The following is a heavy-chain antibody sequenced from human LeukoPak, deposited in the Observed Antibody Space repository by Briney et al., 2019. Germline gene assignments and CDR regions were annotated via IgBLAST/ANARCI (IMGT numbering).Heavy chain of an antibody. CDR3: ARQYYDSGSSSGNWFDP. CDR2: IYPGDSDT. D-gene: IGHD3-10*01. CDR1: GYSFTSYW. Sequence: KNGESLKISCKGSGYSFTSYWIGWVRQMPGKGLEWMGIIYPGDSDTRYSPSFQGQITISADKSISTAYLQWSSLKASDTAMYYCARQYYDSGSSSGNWFDPWGQGTLVTVSS. V-gene: IGHV5-51*01. J-gene: IGHJ5*02.